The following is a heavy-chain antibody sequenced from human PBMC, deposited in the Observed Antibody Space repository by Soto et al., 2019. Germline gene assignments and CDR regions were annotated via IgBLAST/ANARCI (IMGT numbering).Heavy chain of an antibody. CDR2: ISAYNGNT. CDR3: ARDGSPGIAVAGWTRRYYYYMDV. D-gene: IGHD6-19*01. J-gene: IGHJ6*03. CDR1: GYTFTSYG. V-gene: IGHV1-18*01. Sequence: GASVKVSCKASGYTFTSYGISWVRQAPGQGLEWMGWISAYNGNTNYAQKLQGRVTMTTDTSTSTAYMELRSLRSDDTAVYYCARDGSPGIAVAGWTRRYYYYMDVWGKGTTVTVSS.